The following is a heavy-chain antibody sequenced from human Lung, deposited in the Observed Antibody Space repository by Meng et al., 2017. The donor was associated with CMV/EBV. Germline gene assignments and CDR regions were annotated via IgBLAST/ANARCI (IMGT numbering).Heavy chain of an antibody. CDR1: GFTVSSNY. V-gene: IGHV3-66*02. CDR2: IYGAGTA. Sequence: GESXKISCAASGFTVSSNYMSWVRQAPGKGLEWVSIIYGAGTAKYADSVKGRFTFSRDNSKNTQYLQMNSLRAEDTAVYYCARVGRVTMYFFDYWGQGTLVTVSS. J-gene: IGHJ4*02. D-gene: IGHD5-18*01. CDR3: ARVGRVTMYFFDY.